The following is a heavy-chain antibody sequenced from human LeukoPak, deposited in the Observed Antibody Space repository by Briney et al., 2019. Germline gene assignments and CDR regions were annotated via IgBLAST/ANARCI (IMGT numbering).Heavy chain of an antibody. CDR1: GDSVSNNNGA. Sequence: SQTLSLTCAISGDSVSNNNGAWNWIRQSPLRGLEWLGRTYYRPQWHNDYARSVMSRISVDPDTTKNQFSLHLSSVTPDDTAVYYCAGGYAFDVWGQGTMVTVSS. CDR3: AGGYAFDV. J-gene: IGHJ3*01. CDR2: TYYRPQWHN. V-gene: IGHV6-1*01.